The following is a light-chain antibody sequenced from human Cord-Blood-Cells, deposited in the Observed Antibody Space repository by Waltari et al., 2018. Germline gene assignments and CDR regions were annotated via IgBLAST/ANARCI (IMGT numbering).Light chain of an antibody. V-gene: IGKV1-33*01. Sequence: DIQMTQSPSSLSASVGDRVTITCQASQDISNYLNWSQQKPGKAPNPLIYDASNLETGVPSRFSGSGAGTDFTFTISSLQPEDIATYYCQQYDNLPFTFGPGTKVDIK. CDR2: DAS. CDR1: QDISNY. CDR3: QQYDNLPFT. J-gene: IGKJ3*01.